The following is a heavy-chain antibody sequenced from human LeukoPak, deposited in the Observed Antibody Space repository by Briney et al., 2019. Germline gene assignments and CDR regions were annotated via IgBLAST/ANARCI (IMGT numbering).Heavy chain of an antibody. Sequence: GGSLRLSCAASGFTFSSYGMHWVRQAPGKGLEWVAVIWYDGSNKYYADSVKGRFTISRDNSKNTLYLQMNSLRAEDTAVYYCARGRLPYYYYGMDVWGQGTTVTVSS. V-gene: IGHV3-33*01. CDR2: IWYDGSNK. CDR3: ARGRLPYYYYGMDV. D-gene: IGHD4-17*01. CDR1: GFTFSSYG. J-gene: IGHJ6*02.